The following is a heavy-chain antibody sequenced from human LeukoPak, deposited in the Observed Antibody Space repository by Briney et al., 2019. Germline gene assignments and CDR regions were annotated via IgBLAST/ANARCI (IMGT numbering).Heavy chain of an antibody. V-gene: IGHV3-23*01. CDR1: GFTFSSYA. J-gene: IGHJ4*02. D-gene: IGHD3-9*01. Sequence: PGGSLRLSCAASGFTFSSYAMSWVRQAPGKGLEWVSIISGSGGSTYYADSVKGRFTISRDNSKNTLYLQMNSLRAEDTAVYYCARAGYDILTGYYDPLDYWGQGTLVTVSS. CDR3: ARAGYDILTGYYDPLDY. CDR2: ISGSGGST.